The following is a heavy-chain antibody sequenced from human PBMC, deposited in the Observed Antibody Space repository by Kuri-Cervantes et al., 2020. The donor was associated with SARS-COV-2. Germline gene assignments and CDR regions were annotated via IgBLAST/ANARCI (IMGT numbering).Heavy chain of an antibody. D-gene: IGHD4-11*01. V-gene: IGHV3-23*01. CDR1: GFSFSSYG. CDR2: ISGSGGST. Sequence: GGSLRLSCAASGFSFSSYGMSWVRQAPGKGLEWVSAISGSGGSTYYADSVKGRFTISRDNSKNTLYLQMNSLRAEDTAVYYCAKLAGSNYFYYYGMDVWGQGTTVTVSS. J-gene: IGHJ6*02. CDR3: AKLAGSNYFYYYGMDV.